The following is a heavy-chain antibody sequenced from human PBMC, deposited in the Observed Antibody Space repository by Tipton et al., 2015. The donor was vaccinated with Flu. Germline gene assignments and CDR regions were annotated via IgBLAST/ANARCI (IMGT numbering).Heavy chain of an antibody. Sequence: SLRLSCAASGFGFSGYSMNWVRQAPGKGLEWVAVISHDGNYINYADSVKGRFTISRDNSKNTLYLQINSLRPEDTAIYYCARVGHGFHYASAFDPWGQGTLVSVSS. D-gene: IGHD3-10*01. CDR3: ARVGHGFHYASAFDP. CDR2: ISHDGNYI. V-gene: IGHV3-30*03. CDR1: GFGFSGYS. J-gene: IGHJ5*02.